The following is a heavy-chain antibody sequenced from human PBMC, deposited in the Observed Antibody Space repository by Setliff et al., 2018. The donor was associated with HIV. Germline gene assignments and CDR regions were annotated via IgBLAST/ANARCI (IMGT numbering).Heavy chain of an antibody. J-gene: IGHJ4*02. Sequence: GESLKISCKGSGYSFTSYWIGWVRQMPGKGLEWMGIIYPGDSDTRYSPSFQGQVTISADKSISTAYLQWSSLKASDTAMYYCARRDYVWGSYQAAHFDYWGQGTQVTVSS. CDR2: IYPGDSDT. D-gene: IGHD3-16*02. CDR1: GYSFTSYW. V-gene: IGHV5-51*01. CDR3: ARRDYVWGSYQAAHFDY.